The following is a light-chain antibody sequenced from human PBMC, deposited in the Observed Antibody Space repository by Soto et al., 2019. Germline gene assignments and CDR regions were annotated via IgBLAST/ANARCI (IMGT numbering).Light chain of an antibody. CDR2: DAS. CDR1: HDISNN. V-gene: IGKV1-33*01. Sequence: DIQMTQSPSSLSASVGDRVTITCQASHDISNNLHWYQLKPGKAPKLLVYDASNLETGVPSRFSGTGSGTSFTFTISSLQPEDFATYYCQQYDDLPRTFGQGTKLQIK. CDR3: QQYDDLPRT. J-gene: IGKJ2*01.